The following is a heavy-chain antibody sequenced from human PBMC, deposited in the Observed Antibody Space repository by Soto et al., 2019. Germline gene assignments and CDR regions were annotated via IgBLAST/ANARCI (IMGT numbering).Heavy chain of an antibody. CDR1: GFTFSSYA. D-gene: IGHD6-13*01. Sequence: GGSLRLSCAASGFTFSSYAMHWVRQAPGKGLEWVAVISYDGSNKYYADSVKGRSTISRDNSKNTLYLQMNSLRAEDTAVYYCARDLAGSWYFYYYGMDVWGQGTTVTVSS. V-gene: IGHV3-30-3*01. CDR3: ARDLAGSWYFYYYGMDV. CDR2: ISYDGSNK. J-gene: IGHJ6*02.